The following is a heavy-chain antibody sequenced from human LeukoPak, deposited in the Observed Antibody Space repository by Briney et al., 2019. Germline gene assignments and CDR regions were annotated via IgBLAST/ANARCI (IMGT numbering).Heavy chain of an antibody. CDR3: ARDSSSSWYNWFDP. J-gene: IGHJ5*02. D-gene: IGHD6-13*01. Sequence: SGTLSLTCAVSGGSISSGGYSWSWIRQPPGKGLEWIGYIYHSGSTYYNPSLKSRVTISVDRSKNQFSLKLSSVTAADTAVYYCARDSSSSWYNWFDPWGQGTLVTVSS. CDR2: IYHSGST. CDR1: GGSISSGGYS. V-gene: IGHV4-30-2*01.